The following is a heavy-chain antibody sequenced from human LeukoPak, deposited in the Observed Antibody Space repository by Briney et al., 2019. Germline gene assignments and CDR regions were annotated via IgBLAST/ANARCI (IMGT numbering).Heavy chain of an antibody. CDR1: GFTFGDYA. J-gene: IGHJ4*02. CDR3: TREGYYDSSGYYYQYYFDY. V-gene: IGHV3-49*04. CDR2: IRSKAYGGTT. D-gene: IGHD3-22*01. Sequence: GGSLRLSCTASGFTFGDYAMSWVRQAPGKGLEWVGSIRSKAYGGTTEYAASVKGRFTISRDDSKSIAYLQMNSLKTEDTAVYYCTREGYYDSSGYYYQYYFDYWGQGTLVTVSS.